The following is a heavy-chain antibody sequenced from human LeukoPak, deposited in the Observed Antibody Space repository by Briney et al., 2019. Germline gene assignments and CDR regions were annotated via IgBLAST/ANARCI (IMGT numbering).Heavy chain of an antibody. V-gene: IGHV3-48*03. CDR3: ARVYSGTYYWDLDF. J-gene: IGHJ4*02. CDR2: ISSSGSTI. D-gene: IGHD1-26*01. Sequence: GGSLRLSCAASGFTFSSYEMNWVRQAPGKGLEWLSYISSSGSTIYYADSVKGRFTISRDNAKNTLYLQMNSLRAEDTALYYCARVYSGTYYWDLDFWGQGTLVSVSS. CDR1: GFTFSSYE.